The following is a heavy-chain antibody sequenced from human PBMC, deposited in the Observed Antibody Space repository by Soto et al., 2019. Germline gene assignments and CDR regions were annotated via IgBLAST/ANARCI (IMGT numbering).Heavy chain of an antibody. Sequence: GGSLRLSCAASGFTFSSYGMHWVRQAPGKGLEWVAVISYDGSNKYYADSVKGRFTISRDNSKNTLYLQMNSLRAEDTAVYYCAKDQGPSAAGRGYYYGMDVWGQGTTVTVSS. CDR1: GFTFSSYG. CDR2: ISYDGSNK. CDR3: AKDQGPSAAGRGYYYGMDV. V-gene: IGHV3-30*18. J-gene: IGHJ6*02. D-gene: IGHD6-13*01.